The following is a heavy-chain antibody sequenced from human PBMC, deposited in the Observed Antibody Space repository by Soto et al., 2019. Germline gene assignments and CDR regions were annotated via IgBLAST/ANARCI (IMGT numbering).Heavy chain of an antibody. V-gene: IGHV3-74*02. Sequence: EVQLVESGGGLVQPGGSLRLSCAASGFTFSNYGMYWVRQAPGKGLEWVSRINSDGSVSSYADSVKGRLTISRDTVKNTLYLQMDSLRAEDTAVYYCARGDCVGGTCYSLAGSFYYYMDVWGKGTTVTVFS. CDR3: ARGDCVGGTCYSLAGSFYYYMDV. CDR2: INSDGSVS. CDR1: GFTFSNYG. J-gene: IGHJ6*03. D-gene: IGHD2-15*01.